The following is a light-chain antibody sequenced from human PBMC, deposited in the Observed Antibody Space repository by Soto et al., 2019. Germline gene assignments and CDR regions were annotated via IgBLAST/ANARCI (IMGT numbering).Light chain of an antibody. V-gene: IGKV3-20*01. J-gene: IGKJ1*01. CDR3: QQYAT. CDR1: QSVSSSY. CDR2: GAS. Sequence: EIVLTQSPGTLSLSPGERATLSCRASQSVSSSYLAWYQQKPGQAPRLLIYGASSRATGIPDRFSGSGSGTDCTLTISRLEPEDFAVYYCQQYATFGQGTKVEIK.